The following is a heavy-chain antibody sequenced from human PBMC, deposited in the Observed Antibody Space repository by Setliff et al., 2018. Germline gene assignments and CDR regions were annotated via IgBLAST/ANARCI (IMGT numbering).Heavy chain of an antibody. CDR2: ISDTALGI. Sequence: GGSLRLSCAVSGFTFSTYAMSWVRQPPGKGLEWVSSISDTALGIYYADSVRGRFTISRDNSKKTLYLQMNSLRAEDTAVYYCVKDVVGYSSTWPKRDYFDYWGQGTLVTVS. J-gene: IGHJ4*02. V-gene: IGHV3-23*01. CDR3: VKDVVGYSSTWPKRDYFDY. CDR1: GFTFSTYA. D-gene: IGHD6-13*01.